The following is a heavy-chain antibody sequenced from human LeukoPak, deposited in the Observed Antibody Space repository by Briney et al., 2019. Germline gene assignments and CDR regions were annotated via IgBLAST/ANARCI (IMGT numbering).Heavy chain of an antibody. D-gene: IGHD3-22*01. CDR2: ISYDGSNK. CDR1: GFTFSNYG. CDR3: AKEEHDSSGYYL. Sequence: PGRSLRLSCAASGFTFSNYGMHWVRQAPGKGLEWVAVISYDGSNKYYADSVKGRFTISRDNSKNTLYLQMNSLRAEDTAVYYCAKEEHDSSGYYLWGQGTLVTVSS. V-gene: IGHV3-30*18. J-gene: IGHJ5*02.